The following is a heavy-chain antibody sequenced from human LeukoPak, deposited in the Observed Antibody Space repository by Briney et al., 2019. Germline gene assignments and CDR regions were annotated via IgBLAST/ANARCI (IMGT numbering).Heavy chain of an antibody. J-gene: IGHJ6*04. Sequence: PGRSLRLSCTASGFTSGDYAMSWVRQAPGKGLEWVGFIRSKAYGGTTEYAASVKGRFTISRDDSKSIAYLQMNSLKTEDTAVYYCTTVTYYYYGMDVWGKGTTVTVSS. CDR1: GFTSGDYA. D-gene: IGHD4-17*01. CDR3: TTVTYYYYGMDV. CDR2: IRSKAYGGTT. V-gene: IGHV3-49*04.